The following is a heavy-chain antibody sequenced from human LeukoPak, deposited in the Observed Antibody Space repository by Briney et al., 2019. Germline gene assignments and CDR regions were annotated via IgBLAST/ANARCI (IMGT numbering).Heavy chain of an antibody. Sequence: PGGSLRLSCAASGFTFSSYGMHWVRQAPGKGLEWVAVISYDGSNKYYADSVKGRFTISRDNSKNTLYLQMNSLRAEDTAVYYCVGGGVVPAATPNWFDPWGQGTLVTVSS. D-gene: IGHD2-2*01. CDR2: ISYDGSNK. CDR3: VGGGVVPAATPNWFDP. J-gene: IGHJ5*02. CDR1: GFTFSSYG. V-gene: IGHV3-30*03.